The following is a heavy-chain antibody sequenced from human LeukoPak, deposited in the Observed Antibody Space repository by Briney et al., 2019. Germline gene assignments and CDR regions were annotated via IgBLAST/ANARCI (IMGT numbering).Heavy chain of an antibody. J-gene: IGHJ4*02. V-gene: IGHV4-38-2*01. D-gene: IGHD5-18*01. CDR1: RYSISSGYH. CDR2: IYHSGST. Sequence: SETLSLTCAVSRYSISSGYHWGWIRQPPGKGLEWIGSIYHSGSTYYNPSLKSRVTISVGTSKNQFSLKMSSVTAADTAVYYCASGYNYGYPFDSWGQGTLVTVSS. CDR3: ASGYNYGYPFDS.